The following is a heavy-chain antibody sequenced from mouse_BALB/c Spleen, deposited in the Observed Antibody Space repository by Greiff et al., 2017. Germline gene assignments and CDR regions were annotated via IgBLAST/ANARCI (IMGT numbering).Heavy chain of an antibody. CDR2: ISSGGST. V-gene: IGHV5-6-5*01. D-gene: IGHD2-3*01. CDR3: ARADDGYYLYYFDY. J-gene: IGHJ2*01. Sequence: EVKLVESGGGLVKPGGSLKLSCAASGFTFSSYAMSWVRQTPEKRLEWVASISSGGSTYYPDSVKGRFTISRDNARNILYLQMSSLRSEDTAMYYCARADDGYYLYYFDYWGQGTTLTVSS. CDR1: GFTFSSYA.